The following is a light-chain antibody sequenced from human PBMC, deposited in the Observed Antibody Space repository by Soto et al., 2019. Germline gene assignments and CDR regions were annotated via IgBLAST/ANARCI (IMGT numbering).Light chain of an antibody. Sequence: QSALTQPASVSGSPGQSITISCTGTSSDVGGYNYVSWYQQHPGKAPKLMIYEVSNRPSGVSSRFSGSKSGNTASLTISGLQSEDEADYFCCSYTSRTTYVFGTGTKVTVL. J-gene: IGLJ1*01. CDR3: CSYTSRTTYV. CDR2: EVS. CDR1: SSDVGGYNY. V-gene: IGLV2-14*01.